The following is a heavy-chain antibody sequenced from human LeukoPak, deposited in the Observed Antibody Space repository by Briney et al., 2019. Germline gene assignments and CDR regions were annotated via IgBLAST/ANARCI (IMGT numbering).Heavy chain of an antibody. J-gene: IGHJ4*02. Sequence: GRSLRLSYAASGFTFSSYGMHWVRQAPGKGLEWVAVISYDGSNKYYADSVKGRFTISRDNAKNSLYLQMNSLRAEDTAVYYCASFYYDSSGYYYVYWGQGTLVTVSS. CDR3: ASFYYDSSGYYYVY. CDR1: GFTFSSYG. CDR2: ISYDGSNK. V-gene: IGHV3-30*03. D-gene: IGHD3-22*01.